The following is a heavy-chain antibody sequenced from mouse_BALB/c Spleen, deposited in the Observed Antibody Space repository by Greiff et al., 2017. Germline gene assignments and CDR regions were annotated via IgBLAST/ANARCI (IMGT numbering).Heavy chain of an antibody. D-gene: IGHD2-4*01. CDR2: IWAGGST. CDR1: GFSLTSYG. Sequence: QVQLQQSGPGLVAPSQSLSITCTVSGFSLTSYGVHWVRQPPGKGLEWLGVIWAGGSTNYNSALMSRLSISKDNSKSQVFLKMNSLQTDDTAMYYCARSTMITTAWFAYWGQGTLVTVSA. J-gene: IGHJ3*01. CDR3: ARSTMITTAWFAY. V-gene: IGHV2-9*02.